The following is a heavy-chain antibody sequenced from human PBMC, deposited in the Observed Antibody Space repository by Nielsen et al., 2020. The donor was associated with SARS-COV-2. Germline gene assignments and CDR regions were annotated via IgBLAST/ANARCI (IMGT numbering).Heavy chain of an antibody. Sequence: GESLKISCAASGFTFSDHYMTWIRQTPGKGLEWVSYITNTDAKYYADSVKGRFTISRDNAKNTLYLQMNSLRAEDTAVYYCAVSGWFDPWGQGTLVTVSS. D-gene: IGHD3-10*01. CDR2: ITNTDAK. CDR1: GFTFSDHY. CDR3: AVSGWFDP. J-gene: IGHJ5*02. V-gene: IGHV3-69-1*01.